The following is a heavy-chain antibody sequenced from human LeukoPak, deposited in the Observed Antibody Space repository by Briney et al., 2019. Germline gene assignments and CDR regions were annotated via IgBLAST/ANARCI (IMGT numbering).Heavy chain of an antibody. Sequence: GGSLRLSCAASRFTFSSYAMNWVRQAPGKGLEWVSAISGSGGSIYYTDSVKGRFTIPRDNSKNTLFLQMNSLRAEDTAVYYCAKVWGSYSTGYFDYWGQGTLVTVSS. CDR3: AKVWGSYSTGYFDY. CDR2: ISGSGGSI. J-gene: IGHJ4*02. V-gene: IGHV3-23*01. CDR1: RFTFSSYA. D-gene: IGHD1-26*01.